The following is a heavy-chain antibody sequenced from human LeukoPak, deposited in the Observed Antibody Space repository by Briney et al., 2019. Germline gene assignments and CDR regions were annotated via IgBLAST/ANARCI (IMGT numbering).Heavy chain of an antibody. CDR2: IGRTGSDR. J-gene: IGHJ4*02. Sequence: GGSLRLSCTASGLTFSTSGLNWVRQAPGKGLEWVASIGRTGSDRYHADSIKGRFTISRDNANHFLYLQMNSLRAEDTAVYYCATETNGRHYDYWGQGTLLTVSS. D-gene: IGHD1-14*01. CDR3: ATETNGRHYDY. CDR1: GLTFSTSG. V-gene: IGHV3-21*06.